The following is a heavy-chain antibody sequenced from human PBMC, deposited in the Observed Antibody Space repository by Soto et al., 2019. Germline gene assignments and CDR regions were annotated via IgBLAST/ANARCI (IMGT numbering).Heavy chain of an antibody. J-gene: IGHJ4*02. V-gene: IGHV1-69*13. CDR2: IIPIFGTA. CDR1: GGTFSSYA. Sequence: ASVKVSCKASGGTFSSYAISWVLQAPGQGLEWMGGIIPIFGTANYAQKFQGRVTITADESTSTAYMELSSPRSEDTAVYYCAKDSTYYYDSSGYYRFDYWGQGTLVTVSS. CDR3: AKDSTYYYDSSGYYRFDY. D-gene: IGHD3-22*01.